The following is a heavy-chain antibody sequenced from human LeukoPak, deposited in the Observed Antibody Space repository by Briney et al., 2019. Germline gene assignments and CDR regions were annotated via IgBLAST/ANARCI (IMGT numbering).Heavy chain of an antibody. V-gene: IGHV3-7*01. D-gene: IGHD5-12*01. CDR1: GFTFSSYW. CDR2: IKQDGSEK. Sequence: GGSLRLSCAASGFTFSSYWMSWVRQAPGKGLEWVANIKQDGSEKYYVDSVKGRFTISRDNAKNSLYLQMNSLRAEDTAVYYCPMVGATISFAYWGQGTLVTVSS. J-gene: IGHJ4*02. CDR3: PMVGATISFAY.